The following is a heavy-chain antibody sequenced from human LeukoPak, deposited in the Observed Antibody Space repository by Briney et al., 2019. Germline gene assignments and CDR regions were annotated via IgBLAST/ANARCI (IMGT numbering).Heavy chain of an antibody. D-gene: IGHD3-22*01. CDR3: AGVQHYYDSSGYYSADAFDI. Sequence: SETLSLTCTVSGGSISSYYWSWIRQPPGKGLEWIGYIYYSGSTNYNPSLKSRVTISVDTSKNQFSLKLSSVTAADTAVYYCAGVQHYYDSSGYYSADAFDIWGQGTMVTVSS. V-gene: IGHV4-59*01. CDR2: IYYSGST. CDR1: GGSISSYY. J-gene: IGHJ3*02.